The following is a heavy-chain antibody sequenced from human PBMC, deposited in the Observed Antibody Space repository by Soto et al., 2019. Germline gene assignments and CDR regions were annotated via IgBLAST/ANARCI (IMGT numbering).Heavy chain of an antibody. CDR3: ARESDYGDYVSDY. D-gene: IGHD4-17*01. V-gene: IGHV1-18*01. J-gene: IGHJ4*02. CDR2: ISPYNGHT. CDR1: GYSFATSG. Sequence: QVQLVQSGTEMRRPGASVKVSCNASGYSFATSGINWLRQAPGQGLEWMGWISPYNGHTRYTQNFQGRVTLTTDTSTSTVHMELTRLTSGDTAVYDCARESDYGDYVSDYWGQGTLVIVSS.